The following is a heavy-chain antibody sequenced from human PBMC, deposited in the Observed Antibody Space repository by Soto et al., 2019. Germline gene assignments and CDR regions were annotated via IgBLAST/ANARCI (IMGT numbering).Heavy chain of an antibody. J-gene: IGHJ3*02. CDR2: ISSSSSTI. CDR3: AREASYYDFWSGYAI. CDR1: GFTFSSYS. Sequence: GGSLRLSCAASGFTFSSYSMNWVRQAPGKGLEWVSYISSSSSTIYYADSVKGRFTISRDNAKNSLYLQMNSLRDEDTAVYYCAREASYYDFWSGYAIWGQGTMVTLSS. D-gene: IGHD3-3*01. V-gene: IGHV3-48*02.